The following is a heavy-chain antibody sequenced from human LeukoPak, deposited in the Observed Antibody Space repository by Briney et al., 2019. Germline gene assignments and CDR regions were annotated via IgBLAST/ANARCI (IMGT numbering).Heavy chain of an antibody. CDR2: ISAFNGNT. J-gene: IGHJ4*02. CDR3: ARASGGIGFFDY. CDR1: GYTFTSYG. D-gene: IGHD3-3*01. V-gene: IGHV1-18*01. Sequence: ASVKVSCKASGYTFTSYGISWVRQAPGQGLEWMGWISAFNGNTNYAQKLQGRVTMTTDTSTSTAYMELRSLRSDDTAVYYCARASGGIGFFDYWGQGILVTVYS.